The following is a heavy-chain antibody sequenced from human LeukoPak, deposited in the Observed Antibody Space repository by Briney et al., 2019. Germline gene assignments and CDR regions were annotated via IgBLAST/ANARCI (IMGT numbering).Heavy chain of an antibody. V-gene: IGHV3-23*01. CDR3: STSPSFGSSWYQFNY. J-gene: IGHJ4*02. Sequence: GMSLRLSCAASGFSFNNYAMSWVRQAPGKGLEWVSTITASGGKTYYADSVRGRFTISRDNSQNTLYLQMKTLRAEDTAVYYCSTSPSFGSSWYQFNYWGQGALVIVSS. D-gene: IGHD6-13*01. CDR1: GFSFNNYA. CDR2: ITASGGKT.